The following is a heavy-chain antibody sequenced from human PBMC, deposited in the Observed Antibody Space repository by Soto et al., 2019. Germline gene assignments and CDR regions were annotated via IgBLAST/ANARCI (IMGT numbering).Heavy chain of an antibody. Sequence: QVQMVQSGAGRTKPGASVKVSCTASGYTFSNYHIHWVRQAPGQGLEWLGWIDPNSGGTKYAQKFQGRVTVTREPSITTAFMELDSLTSDDTAVYYCARSSGSYSDFDFWGQGTLVTVSS. D-gene: IGHD1-26*01. CDR3: ARSSGSYSDFDF. CDR1: GYTFSNYH. V-gene: IGHV1-2*02. J-gene: IGHJ4*02. CDR2: IDPNSGGT.